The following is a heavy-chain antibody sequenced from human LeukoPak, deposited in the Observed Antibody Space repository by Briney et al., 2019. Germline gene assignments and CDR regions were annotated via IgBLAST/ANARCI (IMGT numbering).Heavy chain of an antibody. D-gene: IGHD3-10*01. J-gene: IGHJ4*02. V-gene: IGHV4-34*01. CDR1: GGSLSGYY. Sequence: SETLSLTCAVYGGSLSGYYWSWIRQPPGKGLEWIGEINHSGSTNYNPSLKSRVTISVDTSKNQFSLKLSPVTAADTAVYYCASTSLSGAGYGSGSYNFDYWGQGTLVTVSS. CDR3: ASTSLSGAGYGSGSYNFDY. CDR2: INHSGST.